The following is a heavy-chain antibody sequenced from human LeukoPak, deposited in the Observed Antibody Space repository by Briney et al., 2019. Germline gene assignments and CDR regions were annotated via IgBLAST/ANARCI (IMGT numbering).Heavy chain of an antibody. V-gene: IGHV3-30-3*01. CDR1: GFKFSSCA. CDR2: ISYDGNSE. Sequence: GGSLRLSCAVSGFKFSSCALDWVRQAPGKGLEWVAIISYDGNSEYYADSVKGRFTISRDNSNNTLYLEMNSLRAEDTAVYYCAREMDTAMVTVQSWSIIDPTGDYYYYGMDVWGQGTTVTVSS. CDR3: AREMDTAMVTVQSWSIIDPTGDYYYYGMDV. D-gene: IGHD5-18*01. J-gene: IGHJ6*02.